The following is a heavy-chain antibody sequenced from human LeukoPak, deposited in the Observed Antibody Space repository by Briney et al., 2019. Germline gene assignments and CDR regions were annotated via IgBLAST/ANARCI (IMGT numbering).Heavy chain of an antibody. D-gene: IGHD2-2*01. V-gene: IGHV1-46*01. CDR2: INPSGGST. CDR1: GYTFTSYY. J-gene: IGHJ4*02. Sequence: GASVKVSCKASGYTFTSYYMHWVRQAPGQGLEWMRIINPSGGSTSYAQKFQDRVTMTRDTSTSTVYMELSSLRSEDTAVYYCARGSRGVVPAATFDYWGQGTLVTVSS. CDR3: ARGSRGVVPAATFDY.